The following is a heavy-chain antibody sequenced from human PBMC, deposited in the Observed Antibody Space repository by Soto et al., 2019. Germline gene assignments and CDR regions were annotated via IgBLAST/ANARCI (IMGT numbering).Heavy chain of an antibody. D-gene: IGHD5-12*01. V-gene: IGHV1-69*08. CDR3: SRESEEMATSDY. J-gene: IGHJ4*02. CDR2: IIPILGIA. CDR1: GGTFSSYT. Sequence: QVQLVQSGAEVKKPGSSVKVSCKASGGTFSSYTISWVRKAPGQGLEWMGRIIPILGIANYAQKFQGRVTITPDKCTSTAYMELSSLRTEDTAVYDFSRESEEMATSDYWGQGTLVTVSS.